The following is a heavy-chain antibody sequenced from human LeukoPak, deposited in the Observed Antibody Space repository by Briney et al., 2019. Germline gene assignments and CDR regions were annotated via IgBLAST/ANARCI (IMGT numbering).Heavy chain of an antibody. V-gene: IGHV3-30*02. J-gene: IGHJ4*02. Sequence: PGGSLRLSCAASGFTFSSYGMHWVRQAPGKGLEWVAFIRYDGSNKYYADSVKGRFTISRDNPKNTLYLQMNSLRAEDTAVYYCAKSGYSYGPKYYFDYWGQGTLVTVSS. CDR2: IRYDGSNK. CDR3: AKSGYSYGPKYYFDY. D-gene: IGHD5-18*01. CDR1: GFTFSSYG.